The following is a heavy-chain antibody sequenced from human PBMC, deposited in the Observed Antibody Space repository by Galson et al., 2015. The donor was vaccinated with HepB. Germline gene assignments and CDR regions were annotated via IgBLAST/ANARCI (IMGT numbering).Heavy chain of an antibody. CDR2: ISYDGSNK. CDR3: ARARGIAAAGRGMVMGY. D-gene: IGHD6-13*01. V-gene: IGHV3-30-3*01. Sequence: SLRLSCAASGFTFSSYAMHWVRQAPGKGLEWVAVISYDGSNKYYADSVKGRFTISRDNSKNTLYLQMNSLRAEDTAVYYCARARGIAAAGRGMVMGYWGQGTLVTVSS. CDR1: GFTFSSYA. J-gene: IGHJ4*02.